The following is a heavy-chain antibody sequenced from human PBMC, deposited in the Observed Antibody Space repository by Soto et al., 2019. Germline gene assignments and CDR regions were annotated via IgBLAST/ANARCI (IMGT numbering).Heavy chain of an antibody. V-gene: IGHV4-59*08. Sequence: PSETLSLTCTVSGGSISSYYWSWIRQPPGKGLEWIGYIYYSGSTNYNPSLKSRVTISVDTSKNQFSLKLSSVTAADTAVYYCAVDVGYYYYYYMDVWGKGTTVTVSS. J-gene: IGHJ6*03. CDR3: AVDVGYYYYYYMDV. CDR2: IYYSGST. CDR1: GGSISSYY. D-gene: IGHD1-26*01.